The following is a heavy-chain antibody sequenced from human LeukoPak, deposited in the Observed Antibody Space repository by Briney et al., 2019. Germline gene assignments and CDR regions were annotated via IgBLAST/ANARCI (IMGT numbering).Heavy chain of an antibody. CDR1: GGSFSGYY. CDR2: INHSGSI. V-gene: IGHV4-34*01. D-gene: IGHD2-2*01. J-gene: IGHJ4*02. CDR3: ARRRRGVVVVPAATFDY. Sequence: SETLSLTCAVYGGSFSGYYWSWIRQPPGKGLEWIGEINHSGSINYNPSLKSRVTISVDTSKNQFSLKLSSVTAADTAVYYCARRRRGVVVVPAATFDYWGQGTLVTVSS.